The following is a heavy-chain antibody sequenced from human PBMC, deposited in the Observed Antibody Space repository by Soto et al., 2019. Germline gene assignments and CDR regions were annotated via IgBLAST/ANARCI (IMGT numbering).Heavy chain of an antibody. CDR1: GDSISSRVYS. CDR3: ARHRTSVVTQAYFHV. J-gene: IGHJ4*02. V-gene: IGHV4-39*01. D-gene: IGHD2-21*02. CDR2: ILXSGSP. Sequence: SETLSFTCCVTGDSISSRVYSWAWIGQAPGKGREWIGSILXSGSPYNNPSLGSRVSMSIDTSKDKFAMKLKSVTAADTALYSCARHRTSVVTQAYFHVWGSGPLVTVTS.